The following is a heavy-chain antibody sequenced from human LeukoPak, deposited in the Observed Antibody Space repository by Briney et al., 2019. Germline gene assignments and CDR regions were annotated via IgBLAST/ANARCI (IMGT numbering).Heavy chain of an antibody. J-gene: IGHJ6*02. CDR3: AILLHRGQYYYYGMDV. D-gene: IGHD2-15*01. CDR1: GYTFTSYG. CDR2: ISAYNGNT. V-gene: IGHV1-18*01. Sequence: ASVKVSCKASGYTFTSYGISWVRQAPGQGLEWMGWISAYNGNTNYAQKLQGRVTMTTDTSTSTAYMELRSLRSDDTAVYYCAILLHRGQYYYYGMDVWGQGTTVTVSS.